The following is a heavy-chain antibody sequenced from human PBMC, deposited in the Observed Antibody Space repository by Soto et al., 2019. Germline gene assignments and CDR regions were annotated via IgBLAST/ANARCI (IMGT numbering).Heavy chain of an antibody. CDR1: GGSISSGGYY. J-gene: IGHJ5*02. Sequence: QVQLQESGPGLVKPSQTLSLTCTVSGGSISSGGYYWSWIRQHPGKGLEWIGYIYYSGSTYYNPSPKSRVTISVDTSKNQSSLKLSSVTAADTAVYYCAREGIPYYDSSGYWGWFDPWGQGTLVTVSS. CDR3: AREGIPYYDSSGYWGWFDP. CDR2: IYYSGST. V-gene: IGHV4-31*03. D-gene: IGHD3-22*01.